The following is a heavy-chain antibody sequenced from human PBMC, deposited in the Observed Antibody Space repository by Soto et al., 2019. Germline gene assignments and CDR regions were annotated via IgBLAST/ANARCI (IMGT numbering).Heavy chain of an antibody. V-gene: IGHV4-31*03. D-gene: IGHD5-18*01. Sequence: SETLSLTCTVSGVSVSTGGYFWTWIRQHPGKGLEWIGNIYYSGMAYYNPSLRGRVSISLDPPESQFSLKLNSVTAADTAVYYCARDSSGPGYSYGKFDYWGQGALVTVSS. J-gene: IGHJ4*02. CDR2: IYYSGMA. CDR1: GVSVSTGGYF. CDR3: ARDSSGPGYSYGKFDY.